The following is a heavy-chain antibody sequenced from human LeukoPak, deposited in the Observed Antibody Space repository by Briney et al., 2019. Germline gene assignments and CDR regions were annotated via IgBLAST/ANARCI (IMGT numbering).Heavy chain of an antibody. V-gene: IGHV3-53*01. CDR1: GFTVSSNY. D-gene: IGHD1-14*01. J-gene: IGHJ6*02. CDR2: IYSGGST. CDR3: AREKPGAYYYYGMDV. Sequence: GGSLRLSCAASGFTVSSNYMSWVRQAPGKGLEWVSVIYSGGSTYYADSVKGRFTISRDNSKNTLYLQMNSLRAEDTAVYYCAREKPGAYYYYGMDVWGQGTTVTVSS.